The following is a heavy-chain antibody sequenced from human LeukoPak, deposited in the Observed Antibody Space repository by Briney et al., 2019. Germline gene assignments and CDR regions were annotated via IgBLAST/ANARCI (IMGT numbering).Heavy chain of an antibody. CDR2: ISSTSSTI. J-gene: IGHJ6*04. V-gene: IGHV3-48*01. D-gene: IGHD5-24*01. CDR3: ASDPRDGGQNV. Sequence: PGGSLRLSCAASGFTFSSFCMNWVRQAPGKGLEWVSYISSTSSTIYYADSVKGRFTISRDNAKNSLYLQMNSLRPEDSAVYYCASDPRDGGQNVWGKGTMVTVSS. CDR1: GFTFSSFC.